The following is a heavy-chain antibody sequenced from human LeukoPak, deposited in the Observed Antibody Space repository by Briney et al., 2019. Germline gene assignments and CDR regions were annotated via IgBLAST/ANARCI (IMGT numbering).Heavy chain of an antibody. CDR3: ARDGYYDILTGLFDP. J-gene: IGHJ5*02. Sequence: PGGSLRLSCAASGFTFSSYSMNWVRQAPGKGLEWVSSISSSSYIYYADSVKGRFTISRDNAKNSLYLQMNSLRAEDTAVYYCARDGYYDILTGLFDPWGQGTLVTVSS. CDR1: GFTFSSYS. V-gene: IGHV3-21*01. D-gene: IGHD3-9*01. CDR2: ISSSSYI.